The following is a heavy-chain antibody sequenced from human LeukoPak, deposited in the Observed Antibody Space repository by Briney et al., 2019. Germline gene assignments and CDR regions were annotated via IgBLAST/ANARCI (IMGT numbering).Heavy chain of an antibody. CDR2: IWYDGSNK. CDR1: GFTFSSYG. J-gene: IGHJ6*02. Sequence: PGGSLRLSCAASGFTFSSYGMHWVRQAPGKGLEWVAVIWYDGSNKYYADSVKGRFTISRDNSKNTLYLQMNSLRAEDTAVYYCAKDHLYYDFWSGYSPGGMDVWGQGTTVTVSS. D-gene: IGHD3-3*01. V-gene: IGHV3-33*06. CDR3: AKDHLYYDFWSGYSPGGMDV.